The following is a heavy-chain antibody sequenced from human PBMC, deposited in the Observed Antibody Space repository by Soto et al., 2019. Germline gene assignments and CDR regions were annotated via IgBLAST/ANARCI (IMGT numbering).Heavy chain of an antibody. CDR2: IFYNGNT. Sequence: QVQLQESGPGLVKPSETLSLTCSVSGGSVSVGDYYWSWIRQPPGKVLEWIGNIFYNGNTNYNPSLKRRATVSSETAKDQFSLTLTAVTASDTAVYYCARDYGEPYQAFFDSWGQGILVAVAS. CDR1: GGSVSVGDYY. D-gene: IGHD3-10*01. J-gene: IGHJ4*02. CDR3: ARDYGEPYQAFFDS. V-gene: IGHV4-61*08.